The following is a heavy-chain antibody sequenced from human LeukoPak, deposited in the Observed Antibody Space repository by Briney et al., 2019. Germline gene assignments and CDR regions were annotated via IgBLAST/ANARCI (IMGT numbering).Heavy chain of an antibody. CDR1: GFKFNDYA. D-gene: IGHD4-11*01. CDR2: LSWHSGSI. V-gene: IGHV3-9*01. Sequence: PGGSLRLSCVAPGFKFNDYAMHWVRQAPGKGLEWVSGLSWHSGSIGYADSVKGRFIISRDNAKNSLYLEMNSLRPEDSALYYCAKKTKVRANLYYFDYWGRGALVTVS. J-gene: IGHJ4*02. CDR3: AKKTKVRANLYYFDY.